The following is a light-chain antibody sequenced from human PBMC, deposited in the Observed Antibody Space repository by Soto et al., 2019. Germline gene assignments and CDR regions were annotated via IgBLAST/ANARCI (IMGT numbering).Light chain of an antibody. CDR2: GAS. J-gene: IGKJ1*01. V-gene: IGKV3-15*01. Sequence: EIVVPPSPATLSVFQGEIVTFSFRASQSVVNNLALYQQKPGQAPRLLIHGASTRHSGIPGRFGGSGSGTEFTLTISSLQSEDFAVYYCQQHDSWPLTFGQGTKV. CDR3: QQHDSWPLT. CDR1: QSVVNN.